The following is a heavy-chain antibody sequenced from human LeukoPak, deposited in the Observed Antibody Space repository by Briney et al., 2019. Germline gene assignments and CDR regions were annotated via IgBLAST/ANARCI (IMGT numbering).Heavy chain of an antibody. Sequence: GGSLRLSCAASGFTFSSYAMSWVRQAPGKGLEWVANIKQDGSEKYYVDSVKGRFTISRDNAKNSLYLQMNSLRAEDTAVYYCATSSEIGRWGQGTLVTVSS. J-gene: IGHJ4*02. V-gene: IGHV3-7*01. CDR2: IKQDGSEK. D-gene: IGHD2/OR15-2a*01. CDR1: GFTFSSYA. CDR3: ATSSEIGR.